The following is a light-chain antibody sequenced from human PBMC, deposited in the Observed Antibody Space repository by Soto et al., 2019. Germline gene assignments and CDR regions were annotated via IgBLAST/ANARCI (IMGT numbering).Light chain of an antibody. CDR3: QQYNSYSPT. V-gene: IGKV1-5*03. Sequence: SQMTLSPSTLAASLGDGVTITCRASQSISVWLAWYQQKAGKAPNLLIYKASRLESGVPSRFSGSGSETEFTLTISGLQPGDSATYYCQQYNSYSPTSGQGTKVDI. J-gene: IGKJ1*01. CDR2: KAS. CDR1: QSISVW.